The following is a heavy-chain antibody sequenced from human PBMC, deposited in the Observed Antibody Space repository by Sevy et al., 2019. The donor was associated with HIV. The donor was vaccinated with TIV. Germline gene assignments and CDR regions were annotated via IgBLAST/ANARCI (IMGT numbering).Heavy chain of an antibody. D-gene: IGHD4-17*01. CDR2: ISSSSSYI. V-gene: IGHV3-21*01. CDR3: ARDGLTTVVPFDY. J-gene: IGHJ4*02. CDR1: GFTFSSYS. Sequence: GGSLRLSCAASGFTFSSYSMNWVRQAPGKGLEWVSSISSSSSYIYYADSVKGRFNISRDNAKKSLYLQMNSLRAEDTAVYYCARDGLTTVVPFDYRGQGTLVTVSS.